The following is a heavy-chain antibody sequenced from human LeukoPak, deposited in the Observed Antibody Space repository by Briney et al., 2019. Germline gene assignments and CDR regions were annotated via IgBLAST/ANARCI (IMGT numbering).Heavy chain of an antibody. CDR1: CGSFSGCF. J-gene: IGHJ3*02. Sequence: PSETLSLTSAVDCGSFSGCFGSVSRQPAGNRVGWGGEINHSLNTNYSPSLKSRVTISVDTSKNQFSLKLSSVTAADTAVYYCASPLTFDIWGQGTMVTVSS. CDR2: INHSLNT. V-gene: IGHV4-34*01. CDR3: ASPLTFDI.